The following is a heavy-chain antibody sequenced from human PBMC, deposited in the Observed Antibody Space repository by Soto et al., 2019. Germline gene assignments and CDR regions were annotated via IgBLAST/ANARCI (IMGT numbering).Heavy chain of an antibody. CDR1: GFTFSSYG. D-gene: IGHD3-9*01. J-gene: IGHJ4*02. V-gene: IGHV3-33*01. CDR3: ARDSSPYYDILTGYYRYYFDY. Sequence: GGSLRLSCAASGFTFSSYGMHWVRQAPGKGLEWVAVIWYDGSNKYYADSVKGRFTISRDNSKNTLYLQMNSLRAEDTAVYYCARDSSPYYDILTGYYRYYFDYWGQGTLVTVSS. CDR2: IWYDGSNK.